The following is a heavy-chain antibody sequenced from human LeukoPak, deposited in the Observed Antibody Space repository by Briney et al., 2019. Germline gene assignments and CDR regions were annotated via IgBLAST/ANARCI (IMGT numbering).Heavy chain of an antibody. CDR2: IYPGDSDT. Sequence: EXXKISCKGSGYSFASYWIGWVRQMPGKGLEWMGVIYPGDSDTRYSPSFQGQVTISADKSISTAYLQWSSLKASDTAIYYCATLQDVLFYWGQGTLVTVSS. CDR1: GYSFASYW. J-gene: IGHJ4*02. D-gene: IGHD2-15*01. CDR3: ATLQDVLFY. V-gene: IGHV5-51*01.